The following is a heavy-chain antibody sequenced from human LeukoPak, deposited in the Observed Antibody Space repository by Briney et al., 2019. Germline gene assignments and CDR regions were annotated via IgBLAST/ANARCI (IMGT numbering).Heavy chain of an antibody. CDR3: ARGGEYDFWSVYLQYYFDY. CDR2: ISSSSSTI. J-gene: IGHJ4*02. CDR1: GFTFSSYS. V-gene: IGHV3-48*04. Sequence: PGGSLRLSCAASGFTFSSYSMNWVRQAPGKGLEWVSYISSSSSTIYYADSVKGRFTIPRDNAKNSLYLQMTSLRAEDTAVYYCARGGEYDFWSVYLQYYFDYWGQGTLVTVSS. D-gene: IGHD3-3*01.